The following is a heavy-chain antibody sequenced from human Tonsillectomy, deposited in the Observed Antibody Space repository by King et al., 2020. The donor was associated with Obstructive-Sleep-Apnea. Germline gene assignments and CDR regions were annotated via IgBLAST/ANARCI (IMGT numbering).Heavy chain of an antibody. V-gene: IGHV1-2*02. J-gene: IGHJ3*02. CDR3: AREKRLIVVAQEAFVS. Sequence: VQLVESGAEVKKPGASVKVSCKASGFTFTGYYIYWVRQAPGQGLEWMGWIKPNSGGTNYADKFQDRVTMTRDTSMNTVHMELSRLRSDDTAVYYCAREKRLIVVAQEAFVSWGQGTMVTVSS. D-gene: IGHD1-26*01. CDR1: GFTFTGYY. CDR2: IKPNSGGT.